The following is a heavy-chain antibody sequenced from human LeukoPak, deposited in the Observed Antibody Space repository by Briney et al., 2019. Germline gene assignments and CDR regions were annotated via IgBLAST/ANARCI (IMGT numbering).Heavy chain of an antibody. CDR2: TSYNGNT. D-gene: IGHD6-19*01. CDR1: GYTFSNYG. CDR3: ARHSGSGWQALGY. Sequence: ASVKVSCKASGYTFSNYGISWVRQAPGLGLEWMGWTSYNGNTNYAQKFQDRVTMTTDTSTTTAYMELRSLESDNTAVYYCARHSGSGWQALGYWGQGTLVTVSS. V-gene: IGHV1-18*04. J-gene: IGHJ4*02.